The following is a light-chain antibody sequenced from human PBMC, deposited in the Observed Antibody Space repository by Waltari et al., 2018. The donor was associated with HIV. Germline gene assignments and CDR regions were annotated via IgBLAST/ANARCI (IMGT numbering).Light chain of an antibody. J-gene: IGKJ1*01. V-gene: IGKV1-6*01. Sequence: AIQMTQSPPSLSASVGDRVTITCRASQDIGNDLGWYQQKPGKAPKLLIFSASRLQSGIPSRFSGRGSGTDFTLTIDSLRPEDFATYWFLQDFNYPRTFGQGTQVEMK. CDR1: QDIGND. CDR3: LQDFNYPRT. CDR2: SAS.